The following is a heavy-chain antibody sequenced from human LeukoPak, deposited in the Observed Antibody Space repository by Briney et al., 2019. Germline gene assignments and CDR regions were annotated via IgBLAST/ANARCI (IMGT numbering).Heavy chain of an antibody. J-gene: IGHJ4*02. D-gene: IGHD3-9*01. CDR2: TRTQANNDAT. CDR1: GFTFSDSA. Sequence: TGGSLKLSCAASGFTFSDSAMHWVRQASGKGLEWLGRTRTQANNDATAYGASVKGRFIISRDDSRNTAYLQMNSLKTEDTAVYYCAGDYNSLTGLNYWGQGTLVTVSS. V-gene: IGHV3-73*01. CDR3: AGDYNSLTGLNY.